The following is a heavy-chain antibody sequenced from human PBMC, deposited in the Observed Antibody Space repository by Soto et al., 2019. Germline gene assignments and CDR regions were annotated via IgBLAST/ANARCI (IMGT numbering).Heavy chain of an antibody. Sequence: HPGWSLRLSCAASGFTFISSAMSWVRQAPGKGLEWVSSISGRGDSTYYADSVKGRFTISRDNSKNTLYLQMNSLRAEDTAVYYCATAQGNYYYGMDVWGHGTTVTVSS. CDR3: ATAQGNYYYGMDV. CDR1: GFTFISSA. V-gene: IGHV3-23*01. J-gene: IGHJ6*02. CDR2: ISGRGDST. D-gene: IGHD3-10*01.